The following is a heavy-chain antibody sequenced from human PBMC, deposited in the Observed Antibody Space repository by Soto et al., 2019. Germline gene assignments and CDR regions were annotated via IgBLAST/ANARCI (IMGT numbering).Heavy chain of an antibody. Sequence: ASVKVSCKASGYTFTSYGISWVRQAPGQGLEWMGWISAYNGNTNYAQKLQGRVTMTTDTSTSTAYMELRSLRSDDTAAYYCARKRITIFGVVIGPFDPWGQGTLVTVSS. CDR1: GYTFTSYG. CDR3: ARKRITIFGVVIGPFDP. V-gene: IGHV1-18*01. J-gene: IGHJ5*02. D-gene: IGHD3-3*01. CDR2: ISAYNGNT.